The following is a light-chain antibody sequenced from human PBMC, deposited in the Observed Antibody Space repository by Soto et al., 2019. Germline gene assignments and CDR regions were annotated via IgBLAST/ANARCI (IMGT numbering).Light chain of an antibody. CDR2: GAS. CDR3: QQSNNWPPWT. J-gene: IGKJ1*01. Sequence: EIVMTQSPATLSVSPVERATLSCRASQSVSSNLAWYQQKPSQAPRHLIYGASTRATGIPARFSGSGSGTEFTLTISSLQSEDFAVYYCQQSNNWPPWTFGQGTKVEIK. V-gene: IGKV3-15*01. CDR1: QSVSSN.